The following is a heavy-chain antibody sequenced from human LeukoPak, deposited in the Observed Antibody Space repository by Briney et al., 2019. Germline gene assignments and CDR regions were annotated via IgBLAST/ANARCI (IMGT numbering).Heavy chain of an antibody. Sequence: GGSLRLSCAASGLTVNSNYMSWVRQAPGKGLEWVSAISGSGGSTYYADSVKGRFTISRDNSKSTLYLQMNSLRAEDTAVYYCAKGTGGSTSNPFDSWGQGTLVTVSS. J-gene: IGHJ4*02. D-gene: IGHD2-8*02. CDR1: GLTVNSNY. CDR3: AKGTGGSTSNPFDS. V-gene: IGHV3-23*01. CDR2: ISGSGGST.